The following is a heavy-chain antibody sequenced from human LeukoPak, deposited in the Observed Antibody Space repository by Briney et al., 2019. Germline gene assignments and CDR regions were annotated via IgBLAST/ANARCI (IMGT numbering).Heavy chain of an antibody. CDR2: INHSGSA. V-gene: IGHV4-34*01. Sequence: SETLSLTCAVYGGSFSGYYWSWIRQPPGKGLEWIGEINHSGSANYNPSLKSRVTISVDTSKNQFSLKLSSVTAADTAVYYCARGSDGAYVSNYWGQGTLVTVSS. D-gene: IGHD4-17*01. CDR1: GGSFSGYY. J-gene: IGHJ4*02. CDR3: ARGSDGAYVSNY.